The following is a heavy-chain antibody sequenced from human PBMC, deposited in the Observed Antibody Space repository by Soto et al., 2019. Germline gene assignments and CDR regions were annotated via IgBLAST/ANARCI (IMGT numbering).Heavy chain of an antibody. D-gene: IGHD2-2*01. Sequence: GASVKVSCKASGYTFTGYYMHWVRQAPGQGPEWMGWINPNSGGTNYAQKFQGRVTMTRDTSISTAYMELSRLRSDDTAVYYCASLQSTYCSSTSCYPWGQGTLVTVSS. V-gene: IGHV1-2*02. CDR1: GYTFTGYY. J-gene: IGHJ5*02. CDR2: INPNSGGT. CDR3: ASLQSTYCSSTSCYP.